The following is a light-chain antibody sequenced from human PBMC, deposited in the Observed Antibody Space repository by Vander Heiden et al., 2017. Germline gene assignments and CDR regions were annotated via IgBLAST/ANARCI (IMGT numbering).Light chain of an antibody. Sequence: QSALPHPPSASGSLGQPVTISCTGTSSDVGAYNYVSWYQQHPGKAPKVMIYEVSKRPSGVADRFSGSKSGNTASLTVSGLRADDEADYYCSSYAGRSNYVVFGGGTKLTVL. V-gene: IGLV2-8*01. CDR1: SSDVGAYNY. CDR3: SSYAGRSNYVV. CDR2: EVS. J-gene: IGLJ2*01.